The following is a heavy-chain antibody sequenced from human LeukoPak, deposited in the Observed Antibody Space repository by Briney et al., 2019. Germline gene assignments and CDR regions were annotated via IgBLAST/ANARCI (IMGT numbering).Heavy chain of an antibody. J-gene: IGHJ4*02. CDR2: INHSGST. CDR3: TRDRRDGYNYVDY. D-gene: IGHD5-24*01. V-gene: IGHV4-34*01. Sequence: PSETLSLTCAVYGGSFSGYYWSWIRQSPGKGLEWIGEINHSGSTNYNPSLKSRVTISLDTSKNQFSLKLNSVTAADTAVYYCTRDRRDGYNYVDYWGQGTLVTVSS. CDR1: GGSFSGYY.